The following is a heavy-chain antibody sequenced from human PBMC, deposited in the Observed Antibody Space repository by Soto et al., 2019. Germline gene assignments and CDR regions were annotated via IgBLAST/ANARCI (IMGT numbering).Heavy chain of an antibody. V-gene: IGHV4-39*02. CDR2: IYYSGNT. D-gene: IGHD2-8*01. Sequence: SETLSLPCTVSGGSISSSNYYWGWIRQPPGKGLEWIGTIYYSGNTYYNPSLKSRVTISGDTSKNQFSLKLSSVTAADTAVYYCAKEGFCTNTVCYTGFFESWGQGTLVTVSS. CDR1: GGSISSSNYY. J-gene: IGHJ5*01. CDR3: AKEGFCTNTVCYTGFFES.